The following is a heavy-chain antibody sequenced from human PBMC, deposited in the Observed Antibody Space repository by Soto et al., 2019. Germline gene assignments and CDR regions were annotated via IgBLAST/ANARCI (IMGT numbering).Heavy chain of an antibody. CDR3: ARPKGDYAGNGVTYFDL. D-gene: IGHD4-17*01. J-gene: IGHJ2*01. Sequence: QLQLQESGPGLVKPSETLSLTCTVSGGSISSSSYYWGWIRQPPGKGLEWIGSIYYSGSTYYNPSLNIRLTISVDTSKNQFSLTLSSVTAADTAVYYCARPKGDYAGNGVTYFDLWGRGTLVTVSS. V-gene: IGHV4-39*01. CDR1: GGSISSSSYY. CDR2: IYYSGST.